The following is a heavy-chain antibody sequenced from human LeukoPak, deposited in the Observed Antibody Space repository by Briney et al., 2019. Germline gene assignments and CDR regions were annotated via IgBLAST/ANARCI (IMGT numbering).Heavy chain of an antibody. J-gene: IGHJ6*02. D-gene: IGHD2-15*01. CDR1: GGTFSSYA. Sequence: SVKVSCKASGGTFSSYAISWVRQAPGQGLEWMGGIIPIFGTANYAQKFQGRVTITADESTSTAYMELSSLRSEDTAVYYCASLDCSGGSCYSDYGMDVWGQGTTVTVSS. CDR3: ASLDCSGGSCYSDYGMDV. CDR2: IIPIFGTA. V-gene: IGHV1-69*13.